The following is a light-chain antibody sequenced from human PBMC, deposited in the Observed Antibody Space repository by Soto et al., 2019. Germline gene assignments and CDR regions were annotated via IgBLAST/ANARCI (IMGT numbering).Light chain of an antibody. Sequence: QSVLTQPPSVSEAPGQRVTISCTGSSSNIGAGYEAHWYQQVPGTAPKLLIYENNNRPSGVPDRFSGSKSGTSASLAITGLQAEDEAEYSCPSYDSSLSGYVFGTGTKVTVL. CDR2: ENN. CDR3: PSYDSSLSGYV. CDR1: SSNIGAGYE. J-gene: IGLJ1*01. V-gene: IGLV1-40*01.